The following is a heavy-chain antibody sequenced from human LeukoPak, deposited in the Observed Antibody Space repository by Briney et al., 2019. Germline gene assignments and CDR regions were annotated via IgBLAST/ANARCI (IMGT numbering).Heavy chain of an antibody. D-gene: IGHD6-19*01. CDR2: ISYDGSNK. V-gene: IGHV3-30*03. Sequence: GGSLRLSCAASGFTFSSYGMHWVRQAPGKGLEWVAVISYDGSNKYYADSVKGRFTISRDNSKNTLYLQMNSLRAEDMAVYYCARDRDSSGWYLGYFQHWGQGTLVTVSS. J-gene: IGHJ1*01. CDR1: GFTFSSYG. CDR3: ARDRDSSGWYLGYFQH.